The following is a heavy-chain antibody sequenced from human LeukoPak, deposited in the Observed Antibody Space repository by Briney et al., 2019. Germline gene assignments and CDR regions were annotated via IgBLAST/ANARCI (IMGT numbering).Heavy chain of an antibody. V-gene: IGHV3-66*01. J-gene: IGHJ3*02. CDR3: ARKKWFGELLLFRAFDI. D-gene: IGHD3-10*01. CDR2: IYSGGST. Sequence: GGSLRLSCAASGFTVSSNYMSWVRQAPGKGLEWVSVIYSGGSTYYADSVKGRSTISRDNSKNTLYLQMNSLRAEDTAVYYCARKKWFGELLLFRAFDIWGQGTMVTVSS. CDR1: GFTVSSNY.